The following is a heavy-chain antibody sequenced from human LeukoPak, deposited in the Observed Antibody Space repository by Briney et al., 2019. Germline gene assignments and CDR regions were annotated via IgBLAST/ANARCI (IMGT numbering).Heavy chain of an antibody. CDR2: ISTNTGNP. CDR3: ALRGYNYGSNFDY. D-gene: IGHD5-18*01. J-gene: IGHJ4*02. V-gene: IGHV7-4-1*02. CDR1: GYTFTSYA. Sequence: AASVKVSCTASGYTFTSYAMNWVRQAPGQGLEWMGWISTNTGNPTYAQGFTGRFVFSLDTSVSTAYLQISSLKAEDTAVYYCALRGYNYGSNFDYWGQGTLVTVSS.